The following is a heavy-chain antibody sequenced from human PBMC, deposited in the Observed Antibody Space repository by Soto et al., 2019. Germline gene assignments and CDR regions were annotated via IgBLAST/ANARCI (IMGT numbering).Heavy chain of an antibody. J-gene: IGHJ6*02. CDR2: IIPIFGTA. V-gene: IGHV1-69*01. CDR1: GGTFSSYA. Sequence: QVQLVQSGAEVKKPGSSVKVSCKASGGTFSSYAISWVRQAPGQGLEWMGGIIPIFGTANYAQKFQGRVTITADESTSTAYMELSSLRSEDTAVYYCARDGDCSSTSCSRNYYYGMDVWGQVTTVTFSS. D-gene: IGHD2-2*01. CDR3: ARDGDCSSTSCSRNYYYGMDV.